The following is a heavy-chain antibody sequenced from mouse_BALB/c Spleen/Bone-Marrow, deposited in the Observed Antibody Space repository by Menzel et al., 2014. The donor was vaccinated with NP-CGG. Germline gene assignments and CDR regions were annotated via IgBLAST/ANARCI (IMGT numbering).Heavy chain of an antibody. CDR3: ASSAYS. CDR2: IDPANGNT. D-gene: IGHD2-10*01. J-gene: IGHJ3*01. Sequence: EVQLQQSGAELVKPGASVKLSCTASGFNIKDTYMHWVKQRPEQGLEWIGRIDPANGNTKYDPKFQDKATITADISSNTAYLQRSSLTSEDTAVYYCASSAYSWGQGTLVTVSA. CDR1: GFNIKDTY. V-gene: IGHV14-3*02.